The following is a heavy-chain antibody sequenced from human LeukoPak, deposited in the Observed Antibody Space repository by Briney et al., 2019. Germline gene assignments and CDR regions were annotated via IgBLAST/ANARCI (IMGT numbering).Heavy chain of an antibody. CDR1: GFTFSSYA. V-gene: IGHV3-23*01. J-gene: IGHJ4*02. CDR2: ISGSGGST. D-gene: IGHD3-10*01. Sequence: GGSLRLSCAASGFTFSSYAMSWVRQAPGKGLEWVSAISGSGGSTYYADSVKGRFTISRDNSKNTLYLQMNSLRADDTAVYYCATEVWFGGGGYWGQGTLVTVSS. CDR3: ATEVWFGGGGY.